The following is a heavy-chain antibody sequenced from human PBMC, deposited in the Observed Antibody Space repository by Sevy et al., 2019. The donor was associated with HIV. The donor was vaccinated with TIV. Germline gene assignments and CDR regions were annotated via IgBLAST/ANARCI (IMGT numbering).Heavy chain of an antibody. D-gene: IGHD5-12*01. CDR2: IHSSGTT. CDR3: TRAPPVRSGYDSLNWFDP. V-gene: IGHV4-59*01. J-gene: IGHJ5*02. Sequence: SETLSLTCTVSSGSISSYYWSWIRQPPGKGLEYIGYIHSSGTTNYNPSLKSRVTISVDTSKNQFSRNLSSVTAADTAVYYCTRAPPVRSGYDSLNWFDPWGHGTLVTVSS. CDR1: SGSISSYY.